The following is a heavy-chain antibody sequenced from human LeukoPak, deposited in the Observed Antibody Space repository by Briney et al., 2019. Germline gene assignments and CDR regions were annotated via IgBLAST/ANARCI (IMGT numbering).Heavy chain of an antibody. CDR2: IIPIFGTA. D-gene: IGHD5-18*01. CDR1: GGTFSSYA. V-gene: IGHV1-69*05. Sequence: GASVKVSCKASGGTFSSYAISWVRQAPGQGLEWRGGIIPIFGTANYAQKFQGRVTITTDEATSTAYMELSSLRSEDTAVYYCARSVSIQLWFRVTTPPGDYMDVWGKGTTVTVSS. CDR3: ARSVSIQLWFRVTTPPGDYMDV. J-gene: IGHJ6*03.